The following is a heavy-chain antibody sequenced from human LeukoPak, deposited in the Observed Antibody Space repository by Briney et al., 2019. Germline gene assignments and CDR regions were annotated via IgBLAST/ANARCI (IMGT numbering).Heavy chain of an antibody. CDR1: GGSISSGGYY. CDR3: ARFYGSGSYFDY. D-gene: IGHD3-10*01. V-gene: IGHV4-31*03. J-gene: IGHJ4*02. CDR2: IYYSGST. Sequence: PSETLSLTCTVSGGSISSGGYYWSWIRQHPGKGLEWIGYIYYSGSTYYNPSLKSRVTISVDTSKNQFSLKLSSVTAADTAVYYCARFYGSGSYFDYWGQGTLATVSS.